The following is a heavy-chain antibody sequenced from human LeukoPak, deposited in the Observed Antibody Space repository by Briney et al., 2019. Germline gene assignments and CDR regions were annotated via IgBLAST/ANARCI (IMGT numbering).Heavy chain of an antibody. V-gene: IGHV3-23*01. Sequence: PGGSLRLSCAASGFTFSSYAMSWVRQAPGKGLEWVSAISGSGGSTYYADSVKGRFTISRDNSKNTLYLQMNSQRAEDTAVYYCAKRGKSLTGTKLYYFDQWVQGTLVSVSS. D-gene: IGHD1-7*01. CDR3: AKRGKSLTGTKLYYFDQ. J-gene: IGHJ4*02. CDR2: ISGSGGST. CDR1: GFTFSSYA.